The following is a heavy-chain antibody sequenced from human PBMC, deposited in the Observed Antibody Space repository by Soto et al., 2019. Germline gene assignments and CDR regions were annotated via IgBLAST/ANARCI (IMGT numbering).Heavy chain of an antibody. CDR3: AKRSSSSTFDY. CDR2: IGTSGSYI. D-gene: IGHD6-6*01. CDR1: GFIFSRYS. Sequence: GGSLRLSCAVSGFIFSRYSMNWVRQAPGKGLEWVSSIGTSGSYIYDTDSVKGRFTISRDNTKDSLYLQMNSLRAEDTAIYYCAKRSSSSTFDYWGQGTLVTVSS. V-gene: IGHV3-21*01. J-gene: IGHJ4*02.